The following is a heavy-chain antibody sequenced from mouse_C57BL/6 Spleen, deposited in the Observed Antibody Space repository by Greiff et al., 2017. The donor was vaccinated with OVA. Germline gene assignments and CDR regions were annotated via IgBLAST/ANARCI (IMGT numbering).Heavy chain of an antibody. CDR3: ARGVYYYGSSSFDY. Sequence: VQLQQSVAELVRPGASVKLSCTASGFTIKNTYMHWVKQRPEQGLEWIGRIDPANGNTKYAPKFQGKATITADTSSNTAYLQLSSLTSEDTAIYYCARGVYYYGSSSFDYWGQGTTLTVSS. J-gene: IGHJ2*01. D-gene: IGHD1-1*01. CDR1: GFTIKNTY. V-gene: IGHV14-3*01. CDR2: IDPANGNT.